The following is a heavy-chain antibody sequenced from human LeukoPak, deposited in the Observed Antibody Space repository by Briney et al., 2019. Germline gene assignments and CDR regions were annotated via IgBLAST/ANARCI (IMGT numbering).Heavy chain of an antibody. D-gene: IGHD2-2*01. Sequence: ASVKVSCKASGYTFTGYYMHWVRQAPGQGLEWMGWINPNSGGTNYAQKFQGRVTMTRDMSITTAYMELSRLRSDDTAVYYCARDHSSTSLPGVWGQGTTVTVSS. CDR2: INPNSGGT. J-gene: IGHJ6*02. CDR1: GYTFTGYY. V-gene: IGHV1-2*02. CDR3: ARDHSSTSLPGV.